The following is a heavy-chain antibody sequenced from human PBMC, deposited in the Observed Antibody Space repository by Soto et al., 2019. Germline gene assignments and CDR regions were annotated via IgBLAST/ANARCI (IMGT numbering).Heavy chain of an antibody. D-gene: IGHD6-13*01. CDR2: ISDSGNT. CDR1: GGSIDYYY. J-gene: IGHJ6*02. CDR3: ARDSTSWFPYYGIDV. V-gene: IGHV4-59*01. Sequence: PSETLSLTCTVSGGSIDYYYWTWIRQSPGKGLEWIGYISDSGNTKYNPSLRSRVTISVDTSKSRFSLKVNSVSAADTAVYYCARDSTSWFPYYGIDVWGQGTTVTVSS.